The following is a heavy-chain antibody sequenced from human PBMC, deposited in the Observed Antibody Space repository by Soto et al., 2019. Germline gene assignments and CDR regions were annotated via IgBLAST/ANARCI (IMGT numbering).Heavy chain of an antibody. Sequence: SETLSLTCTVSGGSISGTNYHWGWIRQAPGKGLEWIGNIYYSGSSYYNPSLKSRVTVSVDTSKNQFSLKLSSVTAADTAVYYCARRVVGAIKGFDYWGQGTLVTVSS. D-gene: IGHD1-26*01. V-gene: IGHV4-39*01. J-gene: IGHJ4*02. CDR3: ARRVVGAIKGFDY. CDR2: IYYSGSS. CDR1: GGSISGTNYH.